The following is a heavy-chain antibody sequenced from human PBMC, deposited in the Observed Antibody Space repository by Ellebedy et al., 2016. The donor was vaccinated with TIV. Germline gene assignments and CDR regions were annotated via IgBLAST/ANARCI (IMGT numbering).Heavy chain of an antibody. J-gene: IGHJ4*02. V-gene: IGHV5-51*01. CDR1: GYTFTNYW. CDR2: ISPGDSDT. D-gene: IGHD3-16*01. CDR3: ARLGSFSFDY. Sequence: GESLKISCKGSGYTFTNYWIGWVRQMPGKGPEWMGFISPGDSDTRYSQSFKGQVTISVDKSISTAYLQLNSLKASDTAMYYCARLGSFSFDYWGQGTLVTVSS.